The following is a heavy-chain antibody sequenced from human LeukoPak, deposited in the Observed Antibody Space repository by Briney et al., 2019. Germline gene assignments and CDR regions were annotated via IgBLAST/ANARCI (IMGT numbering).Heavy chain of an antibody. D-gene: IGHD4-17*01. CDR1: GYSFTSYW. CDR2: IDPSDSYT. V-gene: IGHV5-10-1*01. CDR3: ARQPYGDYVLGFDY. J-gene: IGHJ4*02. Sequence: GESLKISCKGSGYSFTSYWISWVRQMPGKGLEWMGRIDPSDSYTNYSPSFQGHVTISADESISTAYLQWSSLKASDTAMYYCARQPYGDYVLGFDYWGQGTLVTVSS.